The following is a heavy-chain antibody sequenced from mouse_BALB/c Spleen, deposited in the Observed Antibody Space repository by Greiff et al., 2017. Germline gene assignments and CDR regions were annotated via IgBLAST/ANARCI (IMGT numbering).Heavy chain of an antibody. D-gene: IGHD2-4*01. CDR2: ISSGGST. CDR1: GFTFSSYA. V-gene: IGHV5-6-5*01. Sequence: EVKLVESGGGLVKPGGSLKLSCAASGFTFSSYAMSWVRQTPEKRLEWVASISSGGSTYYPDSVKGRFTISRDNARNILYLQMSSLRSEDTAMYYCARGGDYDYDGGFDYWGQGTTLTVSS. CDR3: ARGGDYDYDGGFDY. J-gene: IGHJ2*01.